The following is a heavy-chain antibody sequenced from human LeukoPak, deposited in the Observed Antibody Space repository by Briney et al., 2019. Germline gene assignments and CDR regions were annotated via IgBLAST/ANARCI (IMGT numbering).Heavy chain of an antibody. CDR2: IYHSGST. D-gene: IGHD3-10*01. V-gene: IGHV4-38-2*02. Sequence: SETLSLTCTVSGYSISSGYYWGWIRQPPGKGLEWIGSIYHSGSTYYNPSLKSRVTISVDTSKNQFSLKLSSVTAADTAVYYCARAYGSGSLDAFDIWGQGTMVTVSS. CDR3: ARAYGSGSLDAFDI. J-gene: IGHJ3*02. CDR1: GYSISSGYY.